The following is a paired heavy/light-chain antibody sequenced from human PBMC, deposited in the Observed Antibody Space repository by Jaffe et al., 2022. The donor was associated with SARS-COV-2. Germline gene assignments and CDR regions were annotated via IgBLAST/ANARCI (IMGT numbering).Light chain of an antibody. CDR1: TGAVTSGHY. Sequence: QAVVTQEPSLTVSPGGTVTLTCGSSTGAVTSGHYPYWFQQKPGQAPRTLIYDTSNKHSWTPARFSGSLLGGKAALTLSGAQPEDEAEYYCLLSYSGARVFGTGTKVTVL. CDR3: LLSYSGARV. CDR2: DTS. J-gene: IGLJ1*01. V-gene: IGLV7-46*01.
Heavy chain of an antibody. V-gene: IGHV3-30*18. CDR1: GFTFSSYG. D-gene: IGHD2-2*02. CDR3: AKGYCSSTSCYTLYYYGMDV. Sequence: QVQLVESGGGVVQPGRSLRLSCAASGFTFSSYGMHWVRQAPGKGLEWVAVISYDGSNKYYADSVKGRFTISRDNSKNTLYLQMNSLRAEDTAVYYCAKGYCSSTSCYTLYYYGMDVWGQGTTVTVSS. J-gene: IGHJ6*02. CDR2: ISYDGSNK.